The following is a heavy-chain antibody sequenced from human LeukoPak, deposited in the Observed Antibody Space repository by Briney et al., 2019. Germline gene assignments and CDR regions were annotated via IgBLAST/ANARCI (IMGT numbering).Heavy chain of an antibody. CDR2: IIPGASS. D-gene: IGHD2-15*01. V-gene: IGHV4-34*01. J-gene: IGHJ4*02. CDR1: GESFSAYS. CDR3: ARGSTFDGYCSAGACDSSYYDI. Sequence: PSETLSLTCAVYGESFSAYSWTWIRQAPAKALEYIGEIIPGASSNYNPSLKTRVTLSADTSKNQVSLKLSSLTVADTAVYFCARGSTFDGYCSAGACDSSYYDIWGQGTPLTVSS.